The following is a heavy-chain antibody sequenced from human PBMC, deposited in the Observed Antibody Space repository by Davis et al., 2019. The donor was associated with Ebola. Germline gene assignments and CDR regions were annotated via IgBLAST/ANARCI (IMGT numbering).Heavy chain of an antibody. CDR3: AARGGDYPYAFNI. CDR2: IYYSGST. Sequence: SETLSLTCTVSGGSISSSSYYWGWLRQPPGKGLEWIGSIYYSGSTYYNPSLKSLVTISVDTSKNQFSLKLSHVTAADTAVYYCAARGGDYPYAFNIWGQGTRVTVSS. J-gene: IGHJ3*02. D-gene: IGHD4-17*01. V-gene: IGHV4-39*01. CDR1: GGSISSSSYY.